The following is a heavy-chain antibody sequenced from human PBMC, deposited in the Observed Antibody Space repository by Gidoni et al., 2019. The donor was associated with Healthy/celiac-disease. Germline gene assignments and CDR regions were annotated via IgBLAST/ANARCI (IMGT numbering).Heavy chain of an antibody. V-gene: IGHV3-30*18. Sequence: QVQLVESGGGVVQPGRSLRLSCAASGFTFSNYGMHWVRQPPGKGLEWVAVISYDGSNKYYADSVKCRFTISRDNSKNTLYLQMNSLRAEDTAVYYCAKDPISRLGNYAYYYYGMDVWGQGTTVTVSS. CDR3: AKDPISRLGNYAYYYYGMDV. CDR1: GFTFSNYG. J-gene: IGHJ6*02. CDR2: ISYDGSNK. D-gene: IGHD4-4*01.